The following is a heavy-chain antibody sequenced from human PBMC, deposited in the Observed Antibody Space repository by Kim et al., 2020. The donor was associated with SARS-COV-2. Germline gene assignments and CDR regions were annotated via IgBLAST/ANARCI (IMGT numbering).Heavy chain of an antibody. D-gene: IGHD3-10*01. CDR3: ARAKLVQGVFYYYYYMDF. Sequence: ASVKVSCKASGYTFTSYDINWVRQATGQGLEWMGWMNPNSGNTGYAQKFQGRVTMTRNTSISTAYMELSSLRSEDTAVYYCARAKLVQGVFYYYYYMDFWGKGTTVTVSS. CDR2: MNPNSGNT. V-gene: IGHV1-8*01. CDR1: GYTFTSYD. J-gene: IGHJ6*03.